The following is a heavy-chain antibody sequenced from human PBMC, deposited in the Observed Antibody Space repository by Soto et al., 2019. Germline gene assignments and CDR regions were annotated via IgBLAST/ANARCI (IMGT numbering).Heavy chain of an antibody. V-gene: IGHV3-11*06. D-gene: IGHD3-3*01. CDR2: ISSSSSYT. CDR1: GFTFSDYY. CDR3: ARGDYDFWSGSYYGMDV. Sequence: LRLSCAASGFTFSDYYMSWIRQAPGKGLEWVSYISSSSSYTNYADSVKGRFTISRDNAKNSLYLQMNSLRAEDTAVYYCARGDYDFWSGSYYGMDVWGQGTTVTVSS. J-gene: IGHJ6*02.